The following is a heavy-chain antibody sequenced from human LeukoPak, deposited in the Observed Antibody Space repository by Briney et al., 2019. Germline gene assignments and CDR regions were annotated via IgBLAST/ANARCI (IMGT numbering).Heavy chain of an antibody. CDR3: ARIQSYYDSSGYYFDY. D-gene: IGHD3-22*01. CDR1: GGTFSSYA. Sequence: EASVKVSCKASGGTFSSYAISWVRQAPGQGLEWMGGIIPIFGTANYAQKFQGRVTITADESTSTAYMELSSLRSEDTAVYYCARIQSYYDSSGYYFDYWGQGTLVTVSS. J-gene: IGHJ4*02. CDR2: IIPIFGTA. V-gene: IGHV1-69*01.